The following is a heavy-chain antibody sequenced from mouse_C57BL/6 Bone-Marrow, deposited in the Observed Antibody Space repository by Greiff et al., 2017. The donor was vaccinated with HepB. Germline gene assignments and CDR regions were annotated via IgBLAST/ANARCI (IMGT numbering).Heavy chain of an antibody. CDR2: ISGGGGNT. J-gene: IGHJ1*03. CDR1: GFTFSSYT. Sequence: EVNLVESGGGLVKPGGSLKLSCAASGFTFSSYTMSWVRQTPEKRLEWVATISGGGGNTYYPDSVKGRFTISRDNAKNTLYLQMSSLRSEDTALYYCAREDYGSSYVRWYFDVWGTGTTVTVSS. CDR3: AREDYGSSYVRWYFDV. D-gene: IGHD1-1*01. V-gene: IGHV5-9*01.